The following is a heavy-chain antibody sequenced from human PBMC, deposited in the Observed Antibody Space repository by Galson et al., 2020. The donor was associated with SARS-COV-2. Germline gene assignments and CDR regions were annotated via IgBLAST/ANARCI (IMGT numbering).Heavy chain of an antibody. CDR3: TRHDLGGHGGSDY. D-gene: IGHD5-12*01. CDR2: IYPGDSDT. J-gene: IGHJ4*02. V-gene: IGHV5-51*01. CDR1: GYSFTNYW. Sequence: HGESLKISCKGSGYSFTNYWIGWVRQMPGKGLEWMGIIYPGDSDTKYSPSFRGLVTIPADKSINTAYLQWSSLKAADPAMYYCTRHDLGGHGGSDYWGQGTLVTVSS.